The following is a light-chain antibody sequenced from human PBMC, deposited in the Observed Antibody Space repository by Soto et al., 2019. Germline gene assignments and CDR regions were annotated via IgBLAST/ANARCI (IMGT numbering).Light chain of an antibody. CDR1: RSVFSTANDKIC. CDR2: WAS. J-gene: IGKJ2*01. CDR3: QQCFSSPS. V-gene: IGKV4-1*01. Sequence: DIVMTQSPDSRAVSLAERPTTTAKSSRSVFSTANDKICLAWYQQKPGKPPKVFIYWASTRKSGVPDRFSGSGSGTDFNLTISSLQAEDVAVYFCQQCFSSPSFGQGTKVELK.